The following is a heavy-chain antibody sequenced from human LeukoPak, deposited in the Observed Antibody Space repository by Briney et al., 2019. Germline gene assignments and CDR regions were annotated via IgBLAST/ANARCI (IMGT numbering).Heavy chain of an antibody. Sequence: GESLKISCKGSGYSFTSYGISWVRQAPGQGLEWMGWISAYNGNTNYAQKLQGRVTMTTDTSTSTAYMELRSLRSDDTAVYYCAIHRDLDYWGQGTLVTVSS. CDR2: ISAYNGNT. CDR1: GYSFTSYG. CDR3: AIHRDLDY. J-gene: IGHJ4*02. V-gene: IGHV1-18*01.